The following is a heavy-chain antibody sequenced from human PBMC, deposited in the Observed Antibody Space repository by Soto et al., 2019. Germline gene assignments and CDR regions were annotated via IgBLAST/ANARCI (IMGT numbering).Heavy chain of an antibody. D-gene: IGHD6-19*01. CDR2: INPNSGRT. V-gene: IGHV1-2*02. Sequence: QVQLVQSGAEVKKPGASVKVSCKTSGYTFIAYYLHWVRQAPGQGLEWMGWINPNSGRTNYAQNFQGRVTLTGDTCISTAYMELSSLSSDDTAVYYCAKDRGSGWYEDFDYWGQGTLVTVSS. CDR3: AKDRGSGWYEDFDY. J-gene: IGHJ4*02. CDR1: GYTFIAYY.